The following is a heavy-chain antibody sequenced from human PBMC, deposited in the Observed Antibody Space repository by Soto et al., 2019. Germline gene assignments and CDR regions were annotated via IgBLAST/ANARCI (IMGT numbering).Heavy chain of an antibody. CDR3: AKDEVGAVYYYYYGMDV. D-gene: IGHD1-26*01. Sequence: PSETLSLTCNVSGASISSYNYWGWFRQPPGKGLEWVSAISGSGGSTYYADSVKGRFTISRDNSKNTLYLQMNSLRAEDTAVYYCAKDEVGAVYYYYYGMDVWGQGTTVTVSS. J-gene: IGHJ6*02. CDR1: GASISSYN. V-gene: IGHV3-23*01. CDR2: ISGSGGST.